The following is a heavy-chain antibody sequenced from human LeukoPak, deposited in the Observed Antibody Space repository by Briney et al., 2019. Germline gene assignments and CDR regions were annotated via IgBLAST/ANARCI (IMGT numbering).Heavy chain of an antibody. Sequence: GGSLRLSCAASGFAFSSFAMSWVRQAPGKGLEWVAVISFDGSNKDYADSVRGRFTMSRDNSKNTLYLQMNSLRPVDTAVYYCARDAGRSGYREYFQHWGQGTLVTVSS. CDR1: GFAFSSFA. CDR2: ISFDGSNK. D-gene: IGHD3-22*01. J-gene: IGHJ1*01. V-gene: IGHV3-30-3*01. CDR3: ARDAGRSGYREYFQH.